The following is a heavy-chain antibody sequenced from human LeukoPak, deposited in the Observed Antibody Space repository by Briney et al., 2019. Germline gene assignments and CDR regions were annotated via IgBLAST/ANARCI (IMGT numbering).Heavy chain of an antibody. CDR2: LHYSGST. D-gene: IGHD4/OR15-4a*01. Sequence: PSETLSLTCTVSGASVSASGYFWGWIRQPPGKGLEWIGTLHYSGSTYYNTSLRSRVTISVDTSKNQFSLKLNSVTSADTAIYYCARDWDGAFDFNTFDIWGLGTMVNVSS. CDR1: GASVSASGYF. J-gene: IGHJ3*02. CDR3: ARDWDGAFDFNTFDI. V-gene: IGHV4-39*07.